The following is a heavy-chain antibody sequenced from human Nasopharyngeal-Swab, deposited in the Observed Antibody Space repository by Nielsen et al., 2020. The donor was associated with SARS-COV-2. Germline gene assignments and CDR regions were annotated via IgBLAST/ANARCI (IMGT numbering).Heavy chain of an antibody. CDR3: ANSWYDYYYGMDV. J-gene: IGHJ6*02. D-gene: IGHD6-13*01. CDR2: ISYDGSNK. V-gene: IGHV3-30*18. CDR1: GFTFSSYG. Sequence: GGSLRLSCAASGFTFSSYGMHWVRQAPGKGLEWVAVISYDGSNKYYADSVKGRFTISRDNSKNTLYLQMNSLRAEDTAVYYCANSWYDYYYGMDVWGQGTTVTVSS.